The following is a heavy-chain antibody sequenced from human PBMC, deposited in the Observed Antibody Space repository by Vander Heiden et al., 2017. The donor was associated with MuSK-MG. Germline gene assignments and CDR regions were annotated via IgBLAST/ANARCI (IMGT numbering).Heavy chain of an antibody. CDR2: IKQDGSVK. V-gene: IGHV3-7*01. CDR3: TRNEV. CDR1: GFTFSKNW. Sequence: EVQLVESGGDLVQPGGSLRLSCAGSGFTFSKNWMGWVRQAPGKGLEWVANIKQDGSVKHYLDSVEGRFTISRDNVKSFLYLQLNSLRAEDTATYYCTRNEVWGQGTLVTVSS. D-gene: IGHD1-1*01. J-gene: IGHJ4*02.